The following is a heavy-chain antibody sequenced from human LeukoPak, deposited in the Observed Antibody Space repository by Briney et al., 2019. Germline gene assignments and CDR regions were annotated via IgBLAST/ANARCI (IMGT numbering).Heavy chain of an antibody. CDR2: IYYSGST. CDR3: ALIVATTRLGYYYYGMDV. V-gene: IGHV4-39*01. Sequence: SETLSLTCTVSGGSISSSSYYWGWIRQPPGKGLEWIGSIYYSGSTYYNPSLKSRVTISVDTSKNQFSPKLSSVTAADTAVYYCALIVATTRLGYYYYGMDVWGQGTTVTVSS. D-gene: IGHD5-12*01. CDR1: GGSISSSSYY. J-gene: IGHJ6*02.